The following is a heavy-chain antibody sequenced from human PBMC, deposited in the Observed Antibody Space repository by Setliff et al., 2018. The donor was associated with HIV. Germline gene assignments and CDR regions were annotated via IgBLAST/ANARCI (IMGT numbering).Heavy chain of an antibody. V-gene: IGHV4-4*08. CDR1: GISINGYY. Sequence: SETLSLTCSVSGISINGYYWSWIRQSPRTRLEWIGYVSSIGNTNYNPSLKSRVTISVDTSKNQFSLQLNSVTAADTAVYYCTTDLPYGYHNDYWGPGTLVTVSS. J-gene: IGHJ4*02. CDR2: VSSIGNT. D-gene: IGHD2-2*01. CDR3: TTDLPYGYHNDY.